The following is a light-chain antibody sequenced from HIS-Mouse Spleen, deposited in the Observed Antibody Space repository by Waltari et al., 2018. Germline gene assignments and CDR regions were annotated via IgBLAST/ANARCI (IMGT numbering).Light chain of an antibody. Sequence: QSVLTQPPSASGTPGQRVTISCSGSSSNIGSNYVYWYQQLPGTAPKLLIYRNNHRLSGVPDRFSGSKSGTSASLAISGLRSEDEAEYYCAAWDDSLSGVFGGGTKLTVL. J-gene: IGLJ3*02. CDR2: RNN. CDR3: AAWDDSLSGV. V-gene: IGLV1-47*01. CDR1: SSNIGSNY.